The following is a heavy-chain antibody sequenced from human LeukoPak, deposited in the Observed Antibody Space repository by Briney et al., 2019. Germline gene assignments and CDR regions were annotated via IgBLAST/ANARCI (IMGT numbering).Heavy chain of an antibody. CDR1: GGSFSGYY. D-gene: IGHD2-15*01. CDR2: INHSGST. Sequence: PSETLSLTCAVYGGSFSGYYWSWIRHPPGKGLEWIGEINHSGSTNHNPSLKSRVTIPVDTSKNQFSLKLSSVTAADTAVYYCALLKEGYCSGGSCSDYWGQGTLVTVSS. J-gene: IGHJ4*02. V-gene: IGHV4-34*01. CDR3: ALLKEGYCSGGSCSDY.